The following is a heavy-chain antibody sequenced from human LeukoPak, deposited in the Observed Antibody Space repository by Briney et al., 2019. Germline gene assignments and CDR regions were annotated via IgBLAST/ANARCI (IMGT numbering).Heavy chain of an antibody. J-gene: IGHJ4*02. D-gene: IGHD1-26*01. Sequence: GGSLRLSCAASGFTFSNYGVHWVRQAPGKGLEWVSVISYDGSNKYYADSVKGRFTISRDNSKNTLYLQMNSLRAEDTAMYYCAKNSGSTALWGQGTLVTVSS. CDR2: ISYDGSNK. CDR1: GFTFSNYG. CDR3: AKNSGSTAL. V-gene: IGHV3-30*18.